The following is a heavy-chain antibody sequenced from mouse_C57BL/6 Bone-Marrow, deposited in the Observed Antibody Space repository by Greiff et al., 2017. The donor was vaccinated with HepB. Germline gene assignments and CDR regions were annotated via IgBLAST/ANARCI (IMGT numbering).Heavy chain of an antibody. CDR1: GYTFTSYW. CDR3: ARWNYGNFPWFAY. J-gene: IGHJ3*01. D-gene: IGHD2-1*01. V-gene: IGHV1-64*01. CDR2: IHPNSGST. Sequence: VQLQQPGAELVKPGASVKLSCKASGYTFTSYWMHWVKQRPGQGLEWIGMIHPNSGSTNYNEKFKSKATLTVDKSSSTAYMQLSSLTSEDSAVYYCARWNYGNFPWFAYWGQGTLVTVSA.